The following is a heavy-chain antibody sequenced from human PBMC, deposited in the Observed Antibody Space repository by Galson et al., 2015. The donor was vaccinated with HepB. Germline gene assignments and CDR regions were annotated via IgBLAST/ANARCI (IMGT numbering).Heavy chain of an antibody. D-gene: IGHD2-21*02. V-gene: IGHV3-15*01. CDR3: TTVLVVTALQDYYYYGMDV. CDR2: IKSKTDGGTT. Sequence: SLRLSCAASGFTFSNAWMSWVRQAPGKGLEWVGRIKSKTDGGTTDYAAPVKGRFTISRDDSKNTLYLQMNSLKTEDTAVYYCTTVLVVTALQDYYYYGMDVWGQGTTVTVSS. CDR1: GFTFSNAW. J-gene: IGHJ6*02.